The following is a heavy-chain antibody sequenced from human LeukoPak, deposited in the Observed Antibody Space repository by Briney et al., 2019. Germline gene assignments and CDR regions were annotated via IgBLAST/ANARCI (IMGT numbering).Heavy chain of an antibody. CDR1: GGSISSGGYY. D-gene: IGHD3-10*01. CDR3: ARGGVIWTFDY. CDR2: IYYSGST. J-gene: IGHJ4*02. Sequence: SQTLSLTCTVSGGSISSGGYYWSWIRQHPGKGLEWIGYIYYSGSTYYNPSLKSRVTISVDTSKKQFSLKLSSVTAADTAVYYCARGGVIWTFDYWGQGILVTVSS. V-gene: IGHV4-31*03.